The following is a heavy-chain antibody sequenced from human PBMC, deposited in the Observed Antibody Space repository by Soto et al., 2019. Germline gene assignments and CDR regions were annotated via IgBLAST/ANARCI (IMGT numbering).Heavy chain of an antibody. CDR2: INSDGSST. J-gene: IGHJ6*02. CDR3: ASMYSSSTYYYYYGMDV. D-gene: IGHD6-6*01. V-gene: IGHV3-74*01. Sequence: GGSLRLSCAASGFTFSSYWMHWVRQAPGKGLVWVSRINSDGSSTSYADSVKGRFTISRDNAKNTLYLQMNSLRAEDTAVYYCASMYSSSTYYYYYGMDVWGQGTTVTVSS. CDR1: GFTFSSYW.